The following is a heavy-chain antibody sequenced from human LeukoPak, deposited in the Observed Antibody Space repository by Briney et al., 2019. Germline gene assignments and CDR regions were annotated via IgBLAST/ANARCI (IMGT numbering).Heavy chain of an antibody. CDR1: GGSISSYY. CDR3: ARHGTPLRYGSGNYYKGAPFDY. D-gene: IGHD3-10*01. CDR2: IYYSGST. V-gene: IGHV4-59*08. J-gene: IGHJ4*02. Sequence: PSETLSLTCTVSGGSISSYYWSWIRQPPGKGLEWIGYIYYSGSTNYNPSLKSRVTISVDTSKNQFSLKLSSVTAADTAVYYCARHGTPLRYGSGNYYKGAPFDYWGQGTLVTVSS.